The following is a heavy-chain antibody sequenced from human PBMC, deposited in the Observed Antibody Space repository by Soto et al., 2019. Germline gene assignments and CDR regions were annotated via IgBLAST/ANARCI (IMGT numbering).Heavy chain of an antibody. V-gene: IGHV3-23*01. CDR3: AKAPDADAMGYYYYYMDV. CDR2: ISGSGGST. J-gene: IGHJ6*03. CDR1: GFTFSSYA. D-gene: IGHD2-2*01. Sequence: EVQLLESGGGLVQPGGSLRLSCAASGFTFSSYAMSWVRQAPGKGLEWVSAISGSGGSTYYADSVKGRFTISRDNSKNTLYRQMNSLRAEDTAVYYCAKAPDADAMGYYYYYMDVWGKGTTVTVSS.